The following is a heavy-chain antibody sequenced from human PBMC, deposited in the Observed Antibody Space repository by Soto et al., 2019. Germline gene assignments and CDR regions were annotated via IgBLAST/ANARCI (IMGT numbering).Heavy chain of an antibody. D-gene: IGHD6-6*01. J-gene: IGHJ6*02. V-gene: IGHV1-69*01. CDR1: GGTFRSYA. CDR3: ARGPGAARRFSGGMDV. Sequence: QVQLVQSGAEVKKPGSSVKVSCKASGGTFRSYAISWVRQAPGQGLEWMGGIIPIFGTANYAQKFQGRVTITADESTSTAYMELSRLRSEDTAVYYCARGPGAARRFSGGMDVWGQGTTVTVSS. CDR2: IIPIFGTA.